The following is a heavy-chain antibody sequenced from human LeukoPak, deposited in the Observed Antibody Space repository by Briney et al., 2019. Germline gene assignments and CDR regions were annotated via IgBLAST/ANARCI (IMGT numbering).Heavy chain of an antibody. CDR3: AKKERGYSYAQVDY. CDR2: ISGSGGST. V-gene: IGHV3-23*01. Sequence: GGSLRLSCAASGFTFSSYAMSWVRQAPVKGLEWVSAISGSGGSTYYADSVKGRFTISRDNSKNTLYLQMNSLRAEDTAVYYCAKKERGYSYAQVDYWGQGTLVTVSS. D-gene: IGHD5-18*01. J-gene: IGHJ4*02. CDR1: GFTFSSYA.